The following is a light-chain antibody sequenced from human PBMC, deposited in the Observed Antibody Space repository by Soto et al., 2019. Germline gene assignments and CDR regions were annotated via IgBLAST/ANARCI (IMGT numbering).Light chain of an antibody. J-gene: IGLJ3*02. CDR3: SSYGGNDGV. CDR1: SSDFGVYNY. V-gene: IGLV2-8*01. Sequence: QSALTQPASVSGSPGQSITISCTGTSSDFGVYNYVSWYQLHPGKAPKLIIYEVHKRPSGVPDRFSGSKSGNTASLTVSGLQAEDEADYHCSSYGGNDGVFGGGTKLTVL. CDR2: EVH.